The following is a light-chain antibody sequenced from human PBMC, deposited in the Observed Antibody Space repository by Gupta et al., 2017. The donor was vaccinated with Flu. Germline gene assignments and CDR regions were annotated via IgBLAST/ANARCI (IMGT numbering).Light chain of an antibody. CDR1: QSVSSSY. V-gene: IGKV3-20*01. J-gene: IGKJ4*01. CDR3: QQYGRSPPVT. CDR2: GAS. Sequence: TLSLSPGERATLSCRASQSVSSSYLAWYKQKPGQAPRLLIYGASSRATGIPDRFSGSGSGTDFTLTIRRLEPEDFAVYYCQQYGRSPPVTFGGGTKVEIK.